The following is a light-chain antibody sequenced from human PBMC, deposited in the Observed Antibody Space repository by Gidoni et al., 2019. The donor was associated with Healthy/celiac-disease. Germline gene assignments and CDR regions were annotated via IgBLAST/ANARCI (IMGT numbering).Light chain of an antibody. J-gene: IGKJ2*02. CDR1: QSVSSNY. V-gene: IGKV3-20*01. CDR2: GAS. CDR3: QQYGSSPGT. Sequence: EIVLTQSPGTLSLSPGVRATLSCRASQSVSSNYFAWYQQKPGQAPRLLIYGASSRATGIPDRFGGSGSGTDFSLTISRLEPEDVAVYYCQQYGSSPGTFGQGTKLEIK.